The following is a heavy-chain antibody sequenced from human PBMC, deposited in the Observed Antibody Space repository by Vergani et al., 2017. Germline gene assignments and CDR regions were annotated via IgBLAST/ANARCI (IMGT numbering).Heavy chain of an antibody. CDR1: GYTFTSYD. CDR2: MNPNSGNT. Sequence: QVQLVQSGAEVKKPGASVKVSCKASGYTFTSYDINWVRQATGQGLEWMGWMNPNSGNTGYAQKFQGRVTMTEDTSTDTAYMELSSLRSEDTAVYYCATVGTSDFNIDYWGQGTLVTVSS. J-gene: IGHJ4*02. D-gene: IGHD2/OR15-2a*01. CDR3: ATVGTSDFNIDY. V-gene: IGHV1-8*02.